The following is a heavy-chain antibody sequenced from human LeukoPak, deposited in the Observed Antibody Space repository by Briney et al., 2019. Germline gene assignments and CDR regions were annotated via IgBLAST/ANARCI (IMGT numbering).Heavy chain of an antibody. CDR1: GFTFSSYE. V-gene: IGHV3-48*03. J-gene: IGHJ4*02. CDR3: ARDPLPYYDILTGPY. D-gene: IGHD3-9*01. Sequence: GGSLRLSCAASGFTFSSYEMNWVRQAPGKGLEWVSYISSSGSTIYYADSVKGRFTISRDNAKSSLYLQMNSLRAEDTAVYYCARDPLPYYDILTGPYWGQGTLVTVSS. CDR2: ISSSGSTI.